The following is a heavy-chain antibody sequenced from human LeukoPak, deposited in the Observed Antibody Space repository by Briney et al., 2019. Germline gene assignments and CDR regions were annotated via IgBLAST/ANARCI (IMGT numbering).Heavy chain of an antibody. CDR3: ARESLYYDYVWGSYRYTYFDY. CDR2: IIPIFGTA. D-gene: IGHD3-16*02. V-gene: IGHV1-69*13. CDR1: GGTFSSYA. Sequence: ASVKASCKASGGTFSSYAISWVRQAPGQGLEWMGGIIPIFGTANYAQKFQGRVTITADESTSTAYMELSSLRSEDTAVYYCARESLYYDYVWGSYRYTYFDYWGQGALVTVSS. J-gene: IGHJ4*02.